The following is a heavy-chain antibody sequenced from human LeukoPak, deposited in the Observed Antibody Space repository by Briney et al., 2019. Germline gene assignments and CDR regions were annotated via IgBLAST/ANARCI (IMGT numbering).Heavy chain of an antibody. D-gene: IGHD2-2*01. CDR2: IYTSGST. J-gene: IGHJ5*02. V-gene: IGHV4-61*02. CDR1: GGSISSGSYY. CDR3: AREPQLLFPQHNWFDP. Sequence: PSETLSLTCTVSGGSISSGSYYWSWIRQPAGKGLEWIVRIYTSGSTNYNPSLKSRVTISVDTSKNQFSLKLSSVTAADTAVYYCAREPQLLFPQHNWFDPWGQGTLVTVSS.